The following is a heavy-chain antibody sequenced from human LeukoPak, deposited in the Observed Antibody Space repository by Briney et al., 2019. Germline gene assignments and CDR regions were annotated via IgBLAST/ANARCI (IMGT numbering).Heavy chain of an antibody. CDR2: ISSDGVNK. J-gene: IGHJ4*02. D-gene: IGHD3-22*01. CDR3: AKGQNYYDGSGYDSTDY. Sequence: GGSLRLSCAASGFTFSSYGMHWVRQAPGKGLEWVAVISSDGVNKYSADSVKGRFTISRDNSKNTLYLQMNSLRAEDTAVYYCAKGQNYYDGSGYDSTDYWGQGTPVTVSS. V-gene: IGHV3-30*18. CDR1: GFTFSSYG.